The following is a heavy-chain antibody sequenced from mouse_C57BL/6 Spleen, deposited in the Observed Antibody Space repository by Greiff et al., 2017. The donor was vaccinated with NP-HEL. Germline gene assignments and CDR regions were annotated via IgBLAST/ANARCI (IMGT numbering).Heavy chain of an antibody. V-gene: IGHV3-6*01. J-gene: IGHJ3*01. CDR1: GYSITSGYY. CDR3: AREGGITTVVAKAY. Sequence: EVKLQESGPGLVKPSQSLSLTCSVTGYSITSGYYWNWIRQFPGNKLEWMGYISYDGSNNYNPSLKNRISITRDTSKNQFFLKLNSVTTEDTATYYCAREGGITTVVAKAYWGQGTLVTVSA. D-gene: IGHD1-1*01. CDR2: ISYDGSN.